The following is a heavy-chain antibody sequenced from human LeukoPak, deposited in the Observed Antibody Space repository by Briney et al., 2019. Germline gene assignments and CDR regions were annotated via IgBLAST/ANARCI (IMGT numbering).Heavy chain of an antibody. Sequence: GGSLRLSCAASGFTLDDYGMSWVRQAPGKGLEWVSGINWNGGSTGYADSVKGRFTISRDNAKNSLYLQMNSLRAEDTALYYCARANSGSYCSAFCFDYWGQGTLVTVSS. V-gene: IGHV3-20*04. CDR1: GFTLDDYG. CDR2: INWNGGST. CDR3: ARANSGSYCSAFCFDY. J-gene: IGHJ4*02. D-gene: IGHD1-26*01.